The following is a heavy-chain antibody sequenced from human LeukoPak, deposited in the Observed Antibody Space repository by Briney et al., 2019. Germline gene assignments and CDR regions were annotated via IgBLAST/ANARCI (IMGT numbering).Heavy chain of an antibody. D-gene: IGHD6-19*01. J-gene: IGHJ4*02. V-gene: IGHV3-48*04. CDR3: ARRVAVADNYFDY. Sequence: GGSLRLSCAASGFIFSSYSMNWVRQAPGKGLEWVSYISSSATTIYYADSVKGRFTISRDNAKNSLYLQMNSLRAEDTGVYYCARRVAVADNYFDYWGQGTLVTVSS. CDR1: GFIFSSYS. CDR2: ISSSATTI.